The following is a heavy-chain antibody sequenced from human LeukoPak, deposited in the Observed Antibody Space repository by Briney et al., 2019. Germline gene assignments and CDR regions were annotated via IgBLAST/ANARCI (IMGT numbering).Heavy chain of an antibody. CDR2: IYTSGST. CDR1: GGSISSGSYY. CDR3: ARGPGNFDWLFSDYYYYYMDV. Sequence: SETLSLTCTVSGGSISSGSYYWSWIRQPPGKGLEWIGRIYTSGSTNYNPSLKSRVTISVDTSKNQFSLKLSSVTAADTAVYYCARGPGNFDWLFSDYYYYYMDVWGKGTTVTVSS. D-gene: IGHD3-9*01. V-gene: IGHV4-61*02. J-gene: IGHJ6*03.